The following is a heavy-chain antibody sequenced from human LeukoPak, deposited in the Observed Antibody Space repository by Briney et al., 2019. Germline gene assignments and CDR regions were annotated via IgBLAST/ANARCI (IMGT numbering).Heavy chain of an antibody. CDR1: GGSISSYY. CDR3: ARVAMNYDFWSGYSYYYYYYMDV. J-gene: IGHJ6*03. V-gene: IGHV4-4*07. CDR2: IYTSGST. D-gene: IGHD3-3*01. Sequence: SETLSLTCTVSGGSISSYYWSWIRQPAGKGLEWIGRIYTSGSTNYNPSLKSRVTMSVDTSKNQFSLKLSSVTAADTAVYYCARVAMNYDFWSGYSYYYYYYMDVWGKGTTVTVSS.